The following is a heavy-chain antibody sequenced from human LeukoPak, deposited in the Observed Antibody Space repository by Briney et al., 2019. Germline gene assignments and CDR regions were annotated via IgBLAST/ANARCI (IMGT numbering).Heavy chain of an antibody. CDR2: ISSSGSTI. J-gene: IGHJ4*02. CDR1: GFTFSSYE. D-gene: IGHD1-26*01. CDR3: ARDDGGSYFDY. V-gene: IGHV3-48*03. Sequence: GGSLRLSCAASGFTFSSYEMNWVRQAPGKGLEWVSYISSSGSTIYYADSVKGRFTISRDNAKNSLYLQMNSLRAEDTAVYYCARDDGGSYFDYWGQGTLVTVSS.